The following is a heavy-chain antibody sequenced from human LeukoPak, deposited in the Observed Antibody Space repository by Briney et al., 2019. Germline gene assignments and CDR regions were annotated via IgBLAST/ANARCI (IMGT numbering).Heavy chain of an antibody. Sequence: GGSLRLSCAASGFTVSSNYMSWVRQAPGKGLEWVSIIYRGGSTYYADSVKGRFTISRDNSINTLYLQMNGLRAEDTAVYYCARIPPYPASYFDYWSQGTLVTVSS. CDR1: GFTVSSNY. CDR2: IYRGGST. D-gene: IGHD2-21*01. CDR3: ARIPPYPASYFDY. J-gene: IGHJ4*02. V-gene: IGHV3-66*01.